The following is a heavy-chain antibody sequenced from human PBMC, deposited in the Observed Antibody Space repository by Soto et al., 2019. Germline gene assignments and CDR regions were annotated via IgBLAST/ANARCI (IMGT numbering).Heavy chain of an antibody. D-gene: IGHD1-26*01. V-gene: IGHV4-31*03. Sequence: SETLSLTCTVSGGSISSGGYYWSWIRQHPGKGLEWIGYIYHSGSTYYNPSLKSRVTISVDTSKNQFSLKLSSVTAADTAVYYCARVTSGFGTPVPPPYFDYWGQGTLVTVSS. CDR3: ARVTSGFGTPVPPPYFDY. CDR2: IYHSGST. CDR1: GGSISSGGYY. J-gene: IGHJ4*02.